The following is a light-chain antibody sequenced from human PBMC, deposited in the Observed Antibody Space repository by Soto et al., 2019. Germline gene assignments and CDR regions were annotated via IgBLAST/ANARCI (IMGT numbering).Light chain of an antibody. CDR3: AAWEDRLNGVI. CDR2: SNN. V-gene: IGLV1-44*01. J-gene: IGLJ2*01. CDR1: SSNIGSHT. Sequence: QSVLTQPPSASGTPGQRITISCSGSSSNIGSHTVNWHQQVPGTAPKLLIYSNNERHSRDPDRFSGYKSGTSASLAISGLQAGDEADYYCAAWEDRLNGVIFGGGSKLTVL.